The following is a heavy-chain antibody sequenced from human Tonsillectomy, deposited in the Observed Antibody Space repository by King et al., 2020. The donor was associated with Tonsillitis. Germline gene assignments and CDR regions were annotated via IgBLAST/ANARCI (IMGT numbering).Heavy chain of an antibody. D-gene: IGHD3-22*01. V-gene: IGHV3-30*03. Sequence: VQLVESGGGVVQPGRSLRLSCAASGFTFSSYGMHWVRQAPGKGLEWVAVISYDGSNKYYADSVKGRFTISRDNSKNTLYLQMNSLRDEDTAVYYCARDDYYDSSGYDDWGQGTLVTVSA. CDR2: ISYDGSNK. J-gene: IGHJ1*01. CDR1: GFTFSSYG. CDR3: ARDDYYDSSGYDD.